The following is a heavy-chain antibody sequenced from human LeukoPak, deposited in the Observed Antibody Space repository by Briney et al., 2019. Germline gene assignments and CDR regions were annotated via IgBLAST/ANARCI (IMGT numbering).Heavy chain of an antibody. CDR1: GFNFNDYT. V-gene: IGHV3-43D*03. Sequence: GGSLRLSCAASGFNFNDYTMHWVRQAPGKGLEWVSLISWDGGSTYYADSVKGRFTISRDNSKNSLYLQMNSLRAEDTALYYCAKGWGLPGPFDYWGQGTLVTVSS. CDR2: ISWDGGST. J-gene: IGHJ4*02. CDR3: AKGWGLPGPFDY. D-gene: IGHD3-16*01.